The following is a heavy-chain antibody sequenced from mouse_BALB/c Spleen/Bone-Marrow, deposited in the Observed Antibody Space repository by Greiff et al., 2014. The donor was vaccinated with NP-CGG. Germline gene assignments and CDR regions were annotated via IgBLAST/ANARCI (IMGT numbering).Heavy chain of an antibody. CDR1: GFNIKDYY. J-gene: IGHJ2*01. Sequence: VHVKQSGAELVRSGASVKLSCTASGFNIKDYYMHWVKQRPEQGLEWIGWIDPGNGDTEYAPKFQGKATMTADTSSNTAYLQLSSLTSEDTAVYYCNAEHGNYHYFDYWGQGTTPTVSS. CDR3: NAEHGNYHYFDY. V-gene: IGHV14-4*02. D-gene: IGHD6-1*01. CDR2: IDPGNGDT.